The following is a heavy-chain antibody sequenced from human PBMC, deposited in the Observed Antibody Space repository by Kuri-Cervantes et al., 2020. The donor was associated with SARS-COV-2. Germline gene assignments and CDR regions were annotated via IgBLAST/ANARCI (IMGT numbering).Heavy chain of an antibody. CDR1: GYTFTGYY. Sequence: GGSLRLSCKASGYTFTGYYMHWVRQAPGQGLEWLGGIVPMFGTLDYAQSFQGRVTITADKSTNTVYMELKSLTSQDTAVYFCARDYGNVHFDSWGQGTLVTVSS. CDR2: IVPMFGTL. V-gene: IGHV1-69*06. D-gene: IGHD4-17*01. J-gene: IGHJ4*02. CDR3: ARDYGNVHFDS.